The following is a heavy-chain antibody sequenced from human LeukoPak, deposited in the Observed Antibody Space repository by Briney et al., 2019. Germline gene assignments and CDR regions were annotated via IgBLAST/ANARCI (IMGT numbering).Heavy chain of an antibody. D-gene: IGHD2/OR15-2a*01. CDR1: GGTFNSYA. Sequence: SVRVSCKASGGTFNSYAISWVRQAPGQGLEWMGGISPFSDTPNYAQKFQGRVTIIADKSTSTVHLDLRSLRSEDTALYFCAGPNNNTGLSEFDFWGQGTLVSVSS. CDR3: AGPNNNTGLSEFDF. J-gene: IGHJ4*02. CDR2: ISPFSDTP. V-gene: IGHV1-69*06.